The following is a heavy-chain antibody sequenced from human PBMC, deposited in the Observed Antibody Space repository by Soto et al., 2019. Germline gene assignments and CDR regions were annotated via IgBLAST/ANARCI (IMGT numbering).Heavy chain of an antibody. D-gene: IGHD3-3*01. V-gene: IGHV3-21*01. CDR2: ISSSSSYI. Sequence: TSETMSLTCAVYGGSFSGYYWSWIRQPPGKGLEWVSSISSSSSYIYYADSVKGRFTISRDNATNSLYLQMNSLRAEDTAVYYCAKDSGLPDFGLVIHAFDIWGQGTMVTVSS. CDR1: GGSFSGYY. CDR3: AKDSGLPDFGLVIHAFDI. J-gene: IGHJ3*02.